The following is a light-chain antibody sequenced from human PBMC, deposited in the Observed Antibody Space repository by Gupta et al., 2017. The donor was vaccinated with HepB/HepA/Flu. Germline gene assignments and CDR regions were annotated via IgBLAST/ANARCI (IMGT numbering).Light chain of an antibody. CDR3: QQSSSISSIT. J-gene: IGKJ5*01. Sequence: DIQMTQSPSSPSASVGDRVTITCRASQSISSYLNWYQQKPGKAPKLLIYAASSLQSGVPSRFSGSGSGTDFTLTISNLQPEDFATYYCQQSSSISSITFGQGTRLEIK. CDR1: QSISSY. V-gene: IGKV1-39*01. CDR2: AAS.